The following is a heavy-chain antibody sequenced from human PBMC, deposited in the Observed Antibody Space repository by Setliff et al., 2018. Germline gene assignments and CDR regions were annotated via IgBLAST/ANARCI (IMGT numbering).Heavy chain of an antibody. J-gene: IGHJ3*02. CDR3: ARKGISALSGAFDM. CDR2: IYTSGST. CDR1: GGSISNYY. V-gene: IGHV4-4*07. Sequence: SETLSLTCTVSGGSISNYYWSWTRQPAGKGLEWIRRIYTSGSTNYNPSLKSRVTMSVDTSKNQFSLKLSSVTAADTAVYYCARKGISALSGAFDMWGQGTMVTVSS. D-gene: IGHD1-26*01.